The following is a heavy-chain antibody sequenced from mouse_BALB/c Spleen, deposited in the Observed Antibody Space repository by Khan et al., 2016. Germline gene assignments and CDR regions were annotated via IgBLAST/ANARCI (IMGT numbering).Heavy chain of an antibody. J-gene: IGHJ2*01. CDR1: GFSIQDTY. V-gene: IGHV14-3*02. CDR2: IDPPNDNT. CDR3: ARMYYGDY. Sequence: VQLKQSGAELVKPGASVKLSCTASGFSIQDTYIHWVRQRPEQGLDWIGRIDPPNDNTKYDPKFQGKATITADTSSNTAYLHLSSLTYEDTAFYYCARMYYGDYWGQGTTLTVSS. D-gene: IGHD1-1*01.